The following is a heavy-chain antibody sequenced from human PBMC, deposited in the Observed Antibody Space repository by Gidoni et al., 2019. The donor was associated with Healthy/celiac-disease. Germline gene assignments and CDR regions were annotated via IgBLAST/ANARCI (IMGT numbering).Heavy chain of an antibody. V-gene: IGHV4-39*01. CDR3: ARRGLVAVAGFDY. Sequence: QLQLQESGPGLVKPSETLSLTCTVSGGSISSSYYWGWIRQPPGKGLEWIGSIYYSGSTYYNPSLKSRVTISVDTSKNQFSLKLSSVTAADTAVYYCARRGLVAVAGFDYWGQGTLVTVSS. J-gene: IGHJ4*02. CDR2: IYYSGST. D-gene: IGHD6-19*01. CDR1: GGSISSSYY.